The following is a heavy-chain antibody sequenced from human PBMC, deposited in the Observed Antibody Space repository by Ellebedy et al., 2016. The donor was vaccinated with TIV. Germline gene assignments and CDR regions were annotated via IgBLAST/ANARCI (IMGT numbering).Heavy chain of an antibody. V-gene: IGHV4-4*02. J-gene: IGHJ4*02. CDR3: ARVFDC. Sequence: GSLRLSCAVSGGSISSPSWWTWVRQPPGKGLEWIGEISHSGTAYYNSSLNSRVTISVDESRTQLSLKMNSVTAADTAVYYCARVFDCWGQGILVTVSS. CDR1: GGSISSPSW. CDR2: ISHSGTA.